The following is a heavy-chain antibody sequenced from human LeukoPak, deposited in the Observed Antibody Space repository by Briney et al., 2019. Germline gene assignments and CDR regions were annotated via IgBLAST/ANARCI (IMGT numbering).Heavy chain of an antibody. Sequence: PSETLSLTCTVSGGSISSGSYYWSWIRQPAGKGLEWIGRIYTSGSTNYNPSLKSRVTISVDTSKNQFSLKLSSVTAADTAVYYCARDLEYYYDSSGYLYYFDYWGQGTLVTVSS. J-gene: IGHJ4*02. CDR3: ARDLEYYYDSSGYLYYFDY. CDR1: GGSISSGSYY. D-gene: IGHD3-22*01. CDR2: IYTSGST. V-gene: IGHV4-61*02.